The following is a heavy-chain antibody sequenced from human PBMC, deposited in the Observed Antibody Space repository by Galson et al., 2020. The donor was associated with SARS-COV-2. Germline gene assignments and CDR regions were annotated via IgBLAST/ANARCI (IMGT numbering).Heavy chain of an antibody. V-gene: IGHV4-59*01. Sequence: PSEALSLTCTVSGGSISSYYWNWIRQSPGKGLEWIGYIYDSGNANYNPSLKSRVTISVDTSKNQFSLKLSSVTAADTAFYYCAREGSGGYSPFDYWGQGALVAVSS. CDR2: IYDSGNA. CDR3: AREGSGGYSPFDY. CDR1: GGSISSYY. J-gene: IGHJ4*02. D-gene: IGHD1-26*01.